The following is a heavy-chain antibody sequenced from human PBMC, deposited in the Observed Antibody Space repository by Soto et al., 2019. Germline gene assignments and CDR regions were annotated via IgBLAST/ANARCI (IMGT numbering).Heavy chain of an antibody. J-gene: IGHJ6*03. CDR3: ARVRGSRHYYYYMDD. CDR1: GGSFSGYY. CDR2: INHSGST. V-gene: IGHV4-34*01. Sequence: SETLSLTCAVYGGSFSGYYWSWIRQPPGKGLEWIGEINHSGSTNYNPSLKSRVTISVDTSKNQFSLKLSSVTAADTAVYYCARVRGSRHYYYYMDDWGKGTTVTVS.